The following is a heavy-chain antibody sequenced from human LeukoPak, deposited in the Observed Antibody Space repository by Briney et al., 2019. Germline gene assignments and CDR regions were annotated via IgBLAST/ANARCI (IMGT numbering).Heavy chain of an antibody. D-gene: IGHD6-19*01. J-gene: IGHJ4*02. Sequence: GSXRLSCAASGFTFSSYEMNWVRQAPGKGLEWVSYISSSGSTIYYADSVKGRFTISRDNAKKSLYLQMNSLRAEDTAVYYFSRGFGAVAGRGPFFDYLGQGTLVTVSS. V-gene: IGHV3-48*03. CDR2: ISSSGSTI. CDR1: GFTFSSYE. CDR3: SRGFGAVAGRGPFFDY.